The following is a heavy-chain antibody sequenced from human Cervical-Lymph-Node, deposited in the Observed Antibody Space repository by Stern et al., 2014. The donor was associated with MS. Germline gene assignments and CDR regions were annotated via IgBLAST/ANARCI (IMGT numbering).Heavy chain of an antibody. D-gene: IGHD1-26*01. CDR3: TVGVWNL. V-gene: IGHV3-49*03. CDR1: GLTFRKYG. J-gene: IGHJ5*02. Sequence: EVQLVESGGGLVQPGRALRLSCTTSGLTFRKYGMNWFRQTPGKGLQWVGFIRSEFYGVTTEYAAFVKDRFIISRDDSKNITYLQMNSLKNEDTAVYYCTVGVWNLWGQGTLVTVSS. CDR2: IRSEFYGVTT.